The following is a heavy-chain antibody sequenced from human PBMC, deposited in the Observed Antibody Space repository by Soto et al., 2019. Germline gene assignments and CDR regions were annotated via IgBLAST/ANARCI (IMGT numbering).Heavy chain of an antibody. V-gene: IGHV4-39*01. CDR3: ARHPLAARRFFDY. D-gene: IGHD6-6*01. J-gene: IGHJ4*02. Sequence: PSETLSLTFTVSGGSISSSSYYWGWIRQPPGKGLEWIGSIYYSGSTYYNPSLKSRVTISVDTSKNQFSLKLSSVTAADTAVYYCARHPLAARRFFDYWGQGTLVTVSS. CDR1: GGSISSSSYY. CDR2: IYYSGST.